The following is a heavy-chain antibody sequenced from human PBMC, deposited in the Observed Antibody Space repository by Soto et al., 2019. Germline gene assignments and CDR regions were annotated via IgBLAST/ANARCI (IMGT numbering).Heavy chain of an antibody. CDR1: GFTFSSYG. CDR2: IWYDGSNK. J-gene: IGHJ6*02. CDR3: ARDQSRVEWFGEPEKRNYYYGMDV. Sequence: PGGSLRLSCAASGFTFSSYGMHWVRQAPGKGLEWVAVIWYDGSNKYYADSVKGRFTISRDNSKNTLYLQMNSLRAEDTAVYYCARDQSRVEWFGEPEKRNYYYGMDVWGQGTTVTVSS. D-gene: IGHD3-10*01. V-gene: IGHV3-33*01.